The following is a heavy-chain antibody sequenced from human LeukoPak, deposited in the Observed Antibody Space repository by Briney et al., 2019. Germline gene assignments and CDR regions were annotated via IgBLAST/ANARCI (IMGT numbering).Heavy chain of an antibody. D-gene: IGHD3-16*01. CDR2: IYTSGST. CDR3: AREWGDYYYYYYMDV. J-gene: IGHJ6*03. CDR1: GGSISSGSYY. Sequence: PSETPSLTCTVSGGSISSGSYYWSWIRQPAGKGLEWIGRIYTSGSTNYNPSLKSRVTISVDTSKNQFSLKLSSVTAADTAVYYCAREWGDYYYYYYMDVWGKGTTVTVSS. V-gene: IGHV4-61*02.